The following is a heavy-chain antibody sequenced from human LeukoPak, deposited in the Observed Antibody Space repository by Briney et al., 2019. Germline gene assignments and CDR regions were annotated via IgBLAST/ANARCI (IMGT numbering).Heavy chain of an antibody. J-gene: IGHJ4*02. CDR3: ARLGYCSSTSCYTSLLWFGELLPFFDY. Sequence: SETLSLTCTVSGGSISSSSYYWGWIRQPPGKGLEWIGRIYYSGSTYYHPSLKSRVTISVDTSKNQFSLKLSSVTAADTAVYYCARLGYCSSTSCYTSLLWFGELLPFFDYWGQGTLVTVSS. CDR2: IYYSGST. D-gene: IGHD2-2*02. V-gene: IGHV4-39*01. CDR1: GGSISSSSYY.